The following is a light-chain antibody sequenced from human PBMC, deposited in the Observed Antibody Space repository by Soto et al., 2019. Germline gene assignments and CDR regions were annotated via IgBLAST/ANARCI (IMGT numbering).Light chain of an antibody. V-gene: IGKV3-11*01. J-gene: IGKJ4*01. CDR2: DTS. Sequence: EIVLTQSPATLSLSPGERATLSCRASQSVENYLAWFQQKRGQAPRLLIYDTSNRAAGIPDRFSGSGSGTDFTLHLSSLEPEDFAVYYCHQRYIWPPLTFGGGTKVEIK. CDR3: HQRYIWPPLT. CDR1: QSVENY.